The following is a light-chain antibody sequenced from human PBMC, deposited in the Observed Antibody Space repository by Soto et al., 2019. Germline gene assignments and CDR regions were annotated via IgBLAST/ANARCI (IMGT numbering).Light chain of an antibody. V-gene: IGKV3-20*01. CDR1: QSVSSSY. CDR3: QQYGSSP. J-gene: IGKJ3*01. CDR2: GAS. Sequence: EMVLTQSPGTLSLSPGERATLSRRASQSVSSSYLAWYQQKPGQAPRLLIYGASSRATGIPDRFSGSGSGTDFTLTISRLEPEDFAVYYCQQYGSSPFGPETKVDIK.